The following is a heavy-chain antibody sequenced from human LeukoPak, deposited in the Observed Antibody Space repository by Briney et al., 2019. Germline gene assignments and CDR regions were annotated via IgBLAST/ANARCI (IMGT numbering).Heavy chain of an antibody. CDR1: GGTFSIYA. CDR3: ARRDYYYGMDV. CDR2: IIPILGIA. Sequence: SVKLSFKASGGTFSIYAISWVRQAPGQGLEWVGRIIPILGIANYAQKFRGRVTITADKSTSTAYMELSSLRSEDTAVYYCARRDYYYGMDVWGQGTTVTVSS. V-gene: IGHV1-69*04. J-gene: IGHJ6*02.